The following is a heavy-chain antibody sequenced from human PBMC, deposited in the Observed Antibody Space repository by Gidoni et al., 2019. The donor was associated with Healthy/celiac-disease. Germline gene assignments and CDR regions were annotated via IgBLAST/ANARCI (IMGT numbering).Heavy chain of an antibody. Sequence: QVQLQESGPGLVKPSQTLSLTCTVSGGSISSGDYYWSWIRQPPGKGLEWIGYIYYSGSTYYNPSLKSRVTISVDTSKNQFSLKLSSVTAADTAVYYCARGSPDYYDSSAPTGGWGQGTLVTVSS. J-gene: IGHJ4*02. D-gene: IGHD3-22*01. CDR1: GGSISSGDYY. V-gene: IGHV4-30-4*01. CDR2: IYYSGST. CDR3: ARGSPDYYDSSAPTGG.